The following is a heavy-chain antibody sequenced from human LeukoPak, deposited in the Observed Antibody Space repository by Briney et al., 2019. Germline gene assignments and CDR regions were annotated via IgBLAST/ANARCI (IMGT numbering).Heavy chain of an antibody. V-gene: IGHV4-30-2*01. CDR2: IYHSGST. J-gene: IGHJ4*02. CDR3: ARSPPPTLRFLEWLPNFDY. D-gene: IGHD3-3*01. Sequence: PSETLSLTCTVSSGSISSGGYYWSWIRQPPGKGLEWIGYIYHSGSTYHNPSLKSRVSISVDRSKNQFSLKLSSVTAADTAVYYCARSPPPTLRFLEWLPNFDYWGQGTLVTVSS. CDR1: SGSISSGGYY.